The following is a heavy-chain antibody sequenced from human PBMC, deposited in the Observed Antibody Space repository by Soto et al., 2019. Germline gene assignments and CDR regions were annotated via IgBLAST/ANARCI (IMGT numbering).Heavy chain of an antibody. CDR1: GGSINSGDYY. CDR3: ARIGLTTALL. D-gene: IGHD4-17*01. CDR2: IYYSGST. Sequence: QVQLQESGPGLVKPSQTLSLTCTVSGGSINSGDYYWSWIRQPPGKGLEWIGYIYYSGSTYYNPPLRSRVTRPIDTSKNHFFLNLRSVTAADTAVYYCARIGLTTALLWGQGTLVTVSS. V-gene: IGHV4-30-4*01. J-gene: IGHJ4*02.